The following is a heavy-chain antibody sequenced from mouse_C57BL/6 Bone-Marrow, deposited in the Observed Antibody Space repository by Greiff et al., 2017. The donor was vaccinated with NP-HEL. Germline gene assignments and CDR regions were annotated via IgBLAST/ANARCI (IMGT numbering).Heavy chain of an antibody. J-gene: IGHJ3*01. Sequence: DVKLVESGEGLVKPGGSLKLSCAASGFTFSSYAMSWVRQTPEKRLEWVAYISSGGDYIYYADTVKGRFTISSDNARNTLYLQMSSRKSEDTAMYYCTRDEFYYGSSYGSYWGQGTLVTVSA. D-gene: IGHD1-1*01. V-gene: IGHV5-9-1*02. CDR3: TRDEFYYGSSYGSY. CDR1: GFTFSSYA. CDR2: ISSGGDYI.